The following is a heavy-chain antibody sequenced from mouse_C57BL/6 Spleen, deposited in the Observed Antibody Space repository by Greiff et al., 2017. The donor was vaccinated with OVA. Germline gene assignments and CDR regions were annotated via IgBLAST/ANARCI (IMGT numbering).Heavy chain of an antibody. CDR2: IYPGSGNT. CDR3: ASRDYGSSQPAMDY. V-gene: IGHV1-81*01. J-gene: IGHJ4*01. Sequence: VQLVESGAELARPGASVKLSCKASGYTFTSYGISWVKQRTGQGLEWIGEIYPGSGNTYYNEKFKGKATLTADKSSSTAYMELRSLTSEDSAVYFCASRDYGSSQPAMDYWGQGTSVTVSS. CDR1: GYTFTSYG. D-gene: IGHD1-1*01.